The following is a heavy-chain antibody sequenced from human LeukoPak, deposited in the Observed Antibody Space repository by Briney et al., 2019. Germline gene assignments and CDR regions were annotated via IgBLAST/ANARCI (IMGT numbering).Heavy chain of an antibody. CDR3: AREVVRGVIDY. J-gene: IGHJ4*02. CDR2: IYSGGST. V-gene: IGHV3-53*01. Sequence: TGGSLRLSXAASGFTVSSNYMSWVRQAPGKGLEWVSVIYSGGSTYYADSVRGRFTISRDNSKNTLYLQMNSLRAEDTAVYYCAREVVRGVIDYWGQGTLVTVSS. D-gene: IGHD3-10*01. CDR1: GFTVSSNY.